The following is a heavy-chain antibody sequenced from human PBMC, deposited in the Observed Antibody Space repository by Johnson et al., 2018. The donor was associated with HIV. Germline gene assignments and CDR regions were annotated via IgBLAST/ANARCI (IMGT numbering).Heavy chain of an antibody. CDR3: AKDMGYTSFGYGFVI. Sequence: LVESGGGLVQPGGSLRLSCAVSGFTFDDYAMNWVRQPPGKGLEWVSLISWDGYSTYYADSVKGRFTISRDNSENSLYLQMNSLRAEDTALYYCAKDMGYTSFGYGFVIWGQGTMVTVSS. CDR1: GFTFDDYA. J-gene: IGHJ3*02. CDR2: ISWDGYST. D-gene: IGHD6-13*01. V-gene: IGHV3-43D*03.